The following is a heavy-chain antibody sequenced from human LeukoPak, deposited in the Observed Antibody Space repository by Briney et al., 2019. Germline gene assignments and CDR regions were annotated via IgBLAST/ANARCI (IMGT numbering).Heavy chain of an antibody. CDR1: GYTFTGYY. J-gene: IGHJ4*02. CDR2: INPNSGGT. V-gene: IGHV1-2*02. Sequence: ASVTVSCLASGYTFTGYYMHWVGQAPGQGLEWMGWINPNSGGTNYAQKFQGRVTMTRDTSISTAYMELSRLRSDDTAVYYCARDQELDYWGQGTLVTVSS. D-gene: IGHD1-26*01. CDR3: ARDQELDY.